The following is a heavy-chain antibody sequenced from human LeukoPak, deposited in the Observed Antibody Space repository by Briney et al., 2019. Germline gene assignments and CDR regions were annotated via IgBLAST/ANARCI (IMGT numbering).Heavy chain of an antibody. CDR1: GFTFDDYG. CDR3: ARTGAFDV. Sequence: GGSLRLSCAASGFTFDDYGMSWVRQAPGEGLEWVSAISSSGGSTYYADSVKGRFTISRDNSRNMLFLEMNSLRVEDTAVYFCARTGAFDVWGQGTLVTVSS. V-gene: IGHV3-23*01. D-gene: IGHD1-1*01. J-gene: IGHJ3*01. CDR2: ISSSGGST.